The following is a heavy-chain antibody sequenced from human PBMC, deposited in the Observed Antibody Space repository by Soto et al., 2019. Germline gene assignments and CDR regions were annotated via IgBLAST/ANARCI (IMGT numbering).Heavy chain of an antibody. D-gene: IGHD2-15*01. CDR2: IYYSGST. CDR1: GGSISSGGYY. Sequence: QVQLQESGQGLVKPSQTLSLTCTVSGGSISSGGYYWSWLRQQPGKGLEWIGYIYYSGSTYYNASLKSRVTISVDTSKIQFSLKLSSVTAAYTAVYYCERETVCSGGSCYSSWGQGSMVTFSS. J-gene: IGHJ5*02. CDR3: ERETVCSGGSCYSS. V-gene: IGHV4-31*03.